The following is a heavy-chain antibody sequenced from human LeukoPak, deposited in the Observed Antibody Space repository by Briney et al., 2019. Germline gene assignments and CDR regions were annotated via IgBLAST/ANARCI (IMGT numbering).Heavy chain of an antibody. J-gene: IGHJ4*02. V-gene: IGHV3-74*01. CDR2: IHSDGSST. CDR1: GFTFSNYW. Sequence: GGSLRLSCAASGFTFSNYWMHWVRQAPGKGPVWVSRIHSDGSSTTYADSVKGRFTISRDNAKNTLYLQMNSLRAEDTAVYYCAKGGSKAPDYWGQGTLVTVSS. D-gene: IGHD4-11*01. CDR3: AKGGSKAPDY.